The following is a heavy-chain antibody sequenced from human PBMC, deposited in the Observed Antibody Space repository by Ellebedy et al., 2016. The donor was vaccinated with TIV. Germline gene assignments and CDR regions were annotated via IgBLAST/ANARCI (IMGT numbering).Heavy chain of an antibody. CDR2: IYYSGST. CDR3: ATDWGRAAVL. CDR1: GGSISSSSYY. J-gene: IGHJ4*02. V-gene: IGHV4-39*02. Sequence: SETLSLTXTVSGGSISSSSYYWGWIRQPPGKGLEWIGTIYYSGSTHYNPSLKSRVTISVDTSKNQFSLKLSSVTAADTAVYYCATDWGRAAVLWGQGTLVTVSS. D-gene: IGHD3-16*01.